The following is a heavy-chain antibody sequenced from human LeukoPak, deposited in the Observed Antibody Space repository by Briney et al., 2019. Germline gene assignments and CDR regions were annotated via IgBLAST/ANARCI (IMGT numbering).Heavy chain of an antibody. V-gene: IGHV1-69*13. CDR1: GGTFSSYA. CDR2: IIPIFGTA. J-gene: IGHJ4*02. Sequence: SVEVSCKASGGTFSSYAISWVRQAPGQGLEWMGGIIPIFGTANYAQKFQGRVTITADESTSTAYMELSSLRSEDTAVYYCARDPGGYSYGYTYWGQGTLVTVSS. D-gene: IGHD5-18*01. CDR3: ARDPGGYSYGYTY.